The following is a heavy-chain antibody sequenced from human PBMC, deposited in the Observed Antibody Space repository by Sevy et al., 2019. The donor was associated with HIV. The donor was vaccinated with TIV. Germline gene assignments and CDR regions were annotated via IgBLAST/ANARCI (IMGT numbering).Heavy chain of an antibody. Sequence: GGSLRLSCAASGFTFSTYALSWVRQAPGKGLDWVAYISDGGAVIHYADSVKGRFTISRDNSKNSLYLQMNSLRADDTAVYYCAKEGAFWSGYYVDYWGQGTLVTVSS. CDR2: ISDGGAVI. D-gene: IGHD3-3*01. J-gene: IGHJ4*02. V-gene: IGHV3-23*01. CDR1: GFTFSTYA. CDR3: AKEGAFWSGYYVDY.